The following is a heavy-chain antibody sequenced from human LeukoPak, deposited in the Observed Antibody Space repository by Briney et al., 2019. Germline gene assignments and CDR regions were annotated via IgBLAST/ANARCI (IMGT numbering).Heavy chain of an antibody. Sequence: PGRSLRLSCAASGFTFSSYGMHWGRQAPGKGLEWVAVIWYDGSNKYYADSVKGRFTISRDNSKNTLYLQMNSLRAEDTAVYYCARQRAAAVVWVDYWGQGTLVTVSS. CDR1: GFTFSSYG. J-gene: IGHJ4*02. D-gene: IGHD6-13*01. CDR3: ARQRAAAVVWVDY. V-gene: IGHV3-33*01. CDR2: IWYDGSNK.